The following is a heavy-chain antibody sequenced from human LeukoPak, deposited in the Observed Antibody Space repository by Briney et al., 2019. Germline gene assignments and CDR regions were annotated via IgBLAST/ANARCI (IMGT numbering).Heavy chain of an antibody. CDR2: IYSGGST. CDR1: GFTVSSNY. J-gene: IGHJ4*02. V-gene: IGHV3-53*01. Sequence: GGSLRLSCAASGFTVSSNYMSWVRQAPGKGLEWVSVIYSGGSTYYADSVKGRFTISRDNSKNTLYLQMNSLRAEDTAVYYCAKSFSSTYCGGDCYFDYWGQGTLVTVSS. D-gene: IGHD2-21*02. CDR3: AKSFSSTYCGGDCYFDY.